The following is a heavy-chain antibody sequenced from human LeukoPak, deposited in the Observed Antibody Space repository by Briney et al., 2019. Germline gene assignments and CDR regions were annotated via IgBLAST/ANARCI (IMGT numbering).Heavy chain of an antibody. Sequence: SVKVSCKASGGTFSSYAISWVRQAPGQGLEWMGGIIPIFGTANYAQKFQGRVTITADESTSTAYMELSSLRSEDTAVYYCARDRLSRSRSGWYYFDHWGQGTLVTVSS. CDR3: ARDRLSRSRSGWYYFDH. V-gene: IGHV1-69*13. D-gene: IGHD6-19*01. CDR2: IIPIFGTA. J-gene: IGHJ4*02. CDR1: GGTFSSYA.